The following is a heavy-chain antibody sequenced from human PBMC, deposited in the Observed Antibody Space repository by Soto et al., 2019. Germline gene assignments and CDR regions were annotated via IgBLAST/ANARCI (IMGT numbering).Heavy chain of an antibody. J-gene: IGHJ6*02. V-gene: IGHV1-69*01. CDR2: IIPIFGTA. CDR3: AKGGGGYPLHGYYYYGMDV. CDR1: GGTFSSYA. D-gene: IGHD3-22*01. Sequence: QVQLVQSGAEVKKPGSSVKDSCKASGGTFSSYAISWVRQAPGQGLEWMGGIIPIFGTANYAQKFQGRVTITADESTSTAYMELSSLRSEDTAVYYCAKGGGGYPLHGYYYYGMDVWGQGTTVTVSS.